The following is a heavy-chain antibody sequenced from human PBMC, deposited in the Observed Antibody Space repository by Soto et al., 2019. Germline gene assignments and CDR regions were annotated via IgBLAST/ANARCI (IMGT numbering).Heavy chain of an antibody. Sequence: EVQLVESGGGLVQPGGSLRLSCAASGFTFSSYWMSWVRQAPGKGLEWVANIKQDGSEKYYVDSVKGRFTISRDNAKNSLCLQMNSLRAEDTAVYYCARVTYYYFWSSWPYYFDYWGQRTLVTVSS. CDR2: IKQDGSEK. V-gene: IGHV3-7*01. CDR3: ARVTYYYFWSSWPYYFDY. CDR1: GFTFSSYW. J-gene: IGHJ4*02. D-gene: IGHD3-3*01.